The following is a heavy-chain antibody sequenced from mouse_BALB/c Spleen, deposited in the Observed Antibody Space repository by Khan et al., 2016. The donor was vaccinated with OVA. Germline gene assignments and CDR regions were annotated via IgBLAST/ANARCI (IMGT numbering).Heavy chain of an antibody. J-gene: IGHJ4*01. CDR3: ARPPYFSYTLDH. Sequence: QIQLVQSGPELKKPGETVKISCKASGYTFTNYGMNWVKQSLGKALKWMGWINTYTGEPTYADDFKGRFAFSLETSANTAFLQINNLKNEDTATYCGARPPYFSYTLDHWGQGTSVTVSS. D-gene: IGHD2-10*01. CDR2: INTYTGEP. V-gene: IGHV9-3-1*01. CDR1: GYTFTNYG.